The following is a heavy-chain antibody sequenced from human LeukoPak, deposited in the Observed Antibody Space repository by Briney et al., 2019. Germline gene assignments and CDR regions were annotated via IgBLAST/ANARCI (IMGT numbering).Heavy chain of an antibody. J-gene: IGHJ4*02. CDR2: ISSSSTI. V-gene: IGHV3-69-1*01. CDR1: GFTFINYA. Sequence: GGSLRLSCAASGFTFINYAMNWVRQAPGKGLEWVSHISSSSTIYYADSVKGRFTISRDNAKNSLYLQMNSLRAEDTAVYYCARGGDYWGQGTLVTVSS. D-gene: IGHD6-25*01. CDR3: ARGGDY.